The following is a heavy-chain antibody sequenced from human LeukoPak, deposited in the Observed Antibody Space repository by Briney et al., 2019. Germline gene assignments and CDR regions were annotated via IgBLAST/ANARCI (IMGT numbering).Heavy chain of an antibody. Sequence: SETLTLTCAVAGYSISSSSNWWGWIRQPPGKGLEWIGYIYHTGSTYYNPSLKSRVSMSVDTSKNQISLKLSSVTAVDTAVYYCARTQGYCSSTSCYPFDYWGQGTLVTVSS. J-gene: IGHJ4*02. CDR3: ARTQGYCSSTSCYPFDY. CDR1: GYSISSSSNW. D-gene: IGHD2-2*01. CDR2: IYHTGST. V-gene: IGHV4-28*01.